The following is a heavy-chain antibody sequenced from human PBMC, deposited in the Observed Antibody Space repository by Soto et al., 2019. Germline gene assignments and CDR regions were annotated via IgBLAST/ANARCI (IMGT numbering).Heavy chain of an antibody. V-gene: IGHV1-69*01. J-gene: IGHJ4*02. CDR1: GGTFSSYA. Sequence: QVQLVQSGAEVKKPGSSVKVSCKASGGTFSSYAISWVRQAPGQGLEWMGGIIPIFGTANYAQKFQGRVTITADESTSTAYMELSSLRSEDTAVYYCARASETYYYDSSGYYGTDYFDHWGLGTLVTVSS. CDR3: ARASETYYYDSSGYYGTDYFDH. D-gene: IGHD3-22*01. CDR2: IIPIFGTA.